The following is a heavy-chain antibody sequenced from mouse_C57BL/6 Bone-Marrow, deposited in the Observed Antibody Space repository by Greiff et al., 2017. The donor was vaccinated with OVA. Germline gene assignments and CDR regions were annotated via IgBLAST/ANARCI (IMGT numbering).Heavy chain of an antibody. CDR3: ARTRGANWDVLDY. Sequence: VQLQQSGAELVRPGTSVKVSCKASGYAFTNYSIEWVKQRPGQGLEWIGVINPGSGGTNYNEKFKGKATLTADKSSSTAYMQLSSLTSEDSAVYFCARTRGANWDVLDYWGQGTLVTVSA. CDR2: INPGSGGT. J-gene: IGHJ3*01. V-gene: IGHV1-54*01. CDR1: GYAFTNYS. D-gene: IGHD4-1*01.